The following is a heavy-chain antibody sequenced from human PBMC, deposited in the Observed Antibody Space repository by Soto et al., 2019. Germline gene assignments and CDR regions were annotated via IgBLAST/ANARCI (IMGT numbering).Heavy chain of an antibody. V-gene: IGHV1-18*01. CDR1: GYTFTSYG. CDR3: ARDPYEYYYDSSSRWFDP. Sequence: GASVKVSCKASGYTFTSYGISWVRQAPGQGLEWMGWISAYNGNTNYAQKLQGRVTMTTDTSTSTAYMELRSLRSDDTAVYYCARDPYEYYYDSSSRWFDPWGQGTLVTVSS. D-gene: IGHD3-22*01. CDR2: ISAYNGNT. J-gene: IGHJ5*02.